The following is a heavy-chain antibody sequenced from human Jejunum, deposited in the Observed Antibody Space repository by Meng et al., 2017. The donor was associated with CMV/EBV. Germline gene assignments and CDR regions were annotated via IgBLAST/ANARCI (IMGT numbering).Heavy chain of an antibody. V-gene: IGHV1-18*01. CDR1: GYTFTSYG. D-gene: IGHD3-10*01. CDR2: ISVYNGNT. CDR3: VREGVLIGFDF. J-gene: IGHJ4*02. Sequence: KASGYTFTSYGISWVRQAPGQGLEWMGWISVYNGNTNFAQKLQGRVTMTTDTSTSTAYMELTSLRSDDTAVYYCVREGVLIGFDFWGQGSLVTVSS.